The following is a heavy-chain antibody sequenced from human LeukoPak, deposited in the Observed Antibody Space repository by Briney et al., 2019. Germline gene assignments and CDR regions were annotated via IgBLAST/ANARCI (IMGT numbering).Heavy chain of an antibody. D-gene: IGHD3-16*01. Sequence: GGSLRLSCAASGFTFSNAWMSWVRQAPGKGLEWVGRIKSKTDGGTTDYVAPVKGRFTISRDDSKNTLYLQMDSLKTEDTAVYYCARAPNLGGGFQLDYWGQRTLVTVSS. CDR1: GFTFSNAW. J-gene: IGHJ4*02. CDR3: ARAPNLGGGFQLDY. CDR2: IKSKTDGGTT. V-gene: IGHV3-15*01.